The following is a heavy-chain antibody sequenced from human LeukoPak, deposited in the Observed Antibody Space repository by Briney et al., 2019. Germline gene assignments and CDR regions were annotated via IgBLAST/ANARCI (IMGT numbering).Heavy chain of an antibody. Sequence: GASVKVSCKASGYTFTYYYIHLVRQAPGQGLEWMGIINPSNGNTNYAQKFQGRVTMTRDTSTSTVYMELSSLGSEDTAVYYCARESDIGKDFDCWGQGTLVTVSS. V-gene: IGHV1-46*01. CDR2: INPSNGNT. CDR3: ARESDIGKDFDC. CDR1: GYTFTYYY. J-gene: IGHJ4*02. D-gene: IGHD2-15*01.